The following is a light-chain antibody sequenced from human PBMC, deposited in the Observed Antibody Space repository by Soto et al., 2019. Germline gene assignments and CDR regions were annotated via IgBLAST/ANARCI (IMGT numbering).Light chain of an antibody. Sequence: EMVMTQSPATVSVSPGERATLSCRASQSVGSNLAWYQQKPGQAPRLLIYGASTRATGVPAKFSGSGSGTDFTLTISSLQSEDFAVYYCQQYNDWPLTFGGGTNVE. J-gene: IGKJ4*01. CDR2: GAS. V-gene: IGKV3-15*01. CDR3: QQYNDWPLT. CDR1: QSVGSN.